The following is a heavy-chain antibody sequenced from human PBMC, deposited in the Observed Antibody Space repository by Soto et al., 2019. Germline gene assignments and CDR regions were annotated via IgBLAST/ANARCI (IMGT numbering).Heavy chain of an antibody. D-gene: IGHD4-17*01. CDR3: TTDYGDYAGDRDYMDV. V-gene: IGHV3-15*01. J-gene: IGHJ6*03. Sequence: GGSLRLSCAASGFTFSNAWMSWVRQAPGKGLEWVGRIKSKTDGGTTDYAAPVKGRFTISRDDSKNTLYLQMNSLKTEDTAVYYCTTDYGDYAGDRDYMDVWGKGTTVTVSS. CDR1: GFTFSNAW. CDR2: IKSKTDGGTT.